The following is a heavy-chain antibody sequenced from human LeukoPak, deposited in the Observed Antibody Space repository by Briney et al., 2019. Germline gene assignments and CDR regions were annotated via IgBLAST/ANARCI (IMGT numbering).Heavy chain of an antibody. CDR3: ARDYYGGSYYYGSVDY. V-gene: IGHV1-2*02. CDR2: INPNSGGT. Sequence: ASVKVSCKASGYTFTGYYMHWVRQAPGQGLEWMGWINPNSGGTNYAQKFQGRVTMTRDTSISTAYMELRRLRSDDTAVYYCARDYYGGSYYYGSVDYWGQGTLVTVSS. CDR1: GYTFTGYY. D-gene: IGHD3-10*01. J-gene: IGHJ4*02.